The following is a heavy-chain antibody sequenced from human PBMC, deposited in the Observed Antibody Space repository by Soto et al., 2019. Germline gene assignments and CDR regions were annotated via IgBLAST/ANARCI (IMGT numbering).Heavy chain of an antibody. Sequence: EVQLLESGGGLVQPGGSLRLSCAASGFTFSRYAMSWVRQAPGKGLEWVSAISGSGGSTYYADSVKGRFTISRDNSKNTLYLQMNSLRAEDTAVYYCAKDGRGCSSTSCYRGNYYYYGMDVWGQGTTVTVSS. CDR1: GFTFSRYA. D-gene: IGHD2-2*01. J-gene: IGHJ6*02. CDR3: AKDGRGCSSTSCYRGNYYYYGMDV. V-gene: IGHV3-23*01. CDR2: ISGSGGST.